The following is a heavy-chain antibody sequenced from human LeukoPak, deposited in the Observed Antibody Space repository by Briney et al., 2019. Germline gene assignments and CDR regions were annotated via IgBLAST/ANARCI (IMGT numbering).Heavy chain of an antibody. D-gene: IGHD4-23*01. Sequence: GGSLRLSWVVSGXTVSSSYMSWVRQAPGKGLEWVSLIYSGGSTYYADSVKGRLTISRDNSKNTLYLQMSSLRAEDTAVYYCARDYYGGNSGDYFDYWGQGTLVTVSS. CDR1: GXTVSSSY. J-gene: IGHJ4*02. CDR3: ARDYYGGNSGDYFDY. CDR2: IYSGGST. V-gene: IGHV3-66*01.